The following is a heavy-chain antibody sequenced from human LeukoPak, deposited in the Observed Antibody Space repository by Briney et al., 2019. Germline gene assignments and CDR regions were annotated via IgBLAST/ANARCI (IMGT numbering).Heavy chain of an antibody. CDR1: GFTFSSYA. V-gene: IGHV3-21*01. Sequence: PGGSLGLSCAASGFTFSSYAMSWVRQAPGKGLEWVSSISSSSSYIYYADSVKGRFTISRDNAKNSLYLQMNSLRAEDTAVYYCARDQHSYGDHDAFDIWGQGTMVTVSS. CDR2: ISSSSSYI. J-gene: IGHJ3*02. D-gene: IGHD5-18*01. CDR3: ARDQHSYGDHDAFDI.